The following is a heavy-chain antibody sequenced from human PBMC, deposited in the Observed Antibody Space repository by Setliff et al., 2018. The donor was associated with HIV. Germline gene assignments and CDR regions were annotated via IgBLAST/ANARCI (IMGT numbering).Heavy chain of an antibody. CDR2: MNTNSGNT. V-gene: IGHV1-8*02. CDR1: GDTFTTYD. D-gene: IGHD3-22*01. Sequence: ASVKVSCKASGDTFTTYDINWVRQATGQGPEWIGWMNTNSGNTGYAQKFQVRVTMTRNTSISTAYMELSSLRSEDTAVYYRASYYYDSSGYFWYFQHWGQGTLVTVSS. J-gene: IGHJ1*01. CDR3: ASYYYDSSGYFWYFQH.